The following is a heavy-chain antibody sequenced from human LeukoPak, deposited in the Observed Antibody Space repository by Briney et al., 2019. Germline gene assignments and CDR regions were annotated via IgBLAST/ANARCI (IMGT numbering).Heavy chain of an antibody. J-gene: IGHJ4*02. CDR2: IYHSGST. D-gene: IGHD4-17*01. V-gene: IGHV4-38-2*02. CDR1: GYSMSSDYY. Sequence: SEPLSLTCTVSGYSMSSDYYWAWIRQPPGTGLEWLGRIYHSGSTYYNPSLKSRVTLPVDTYKKQFSLKLSSVTAADTAVYYCARIPTVTFFDYWGQGALVTVSS. CDR3: ARIPTVTFFDY.